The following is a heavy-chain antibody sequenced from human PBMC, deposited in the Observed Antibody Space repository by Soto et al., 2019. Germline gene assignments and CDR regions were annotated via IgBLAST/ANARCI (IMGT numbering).Heavy chain of an antibody. V-gene: IGHV4-4*02. J-gene: IGHJ5*02. CDR2: ISHSGIT. D-gene: IGHD5-12*01. CDR3: ARVLRGWFDP. CDR1: GGSNTSANC. Sequence: PSETLSLTCAVSGGSNTSANCWTWVRQPPGGGLEWIGEISHSGITNYKASLKSRVTMSVDKTKNDVSLKLTSVTAADTAVYYCARVLRGWFDPCGQGTPVTVSS.